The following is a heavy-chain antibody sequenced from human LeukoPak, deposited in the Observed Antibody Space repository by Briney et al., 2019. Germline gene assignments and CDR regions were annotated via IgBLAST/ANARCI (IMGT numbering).Heavy chain of an antibody. V-gene: IGHV3-9*01. D-gene: IGHD6-25*01. J-gene: IGHJ6*02. CDR3: ARDARRRVFYYGMDV. CDR1: GFTFDDYA. Sequence: PGGSLRLSCAASGFTFDDYAMHWVRQAPGKGLEWVSGISWSSGNIGYADSVKGRFTISRDNAKNSLYLEMNSLRTEDTALYFCARDARRRVFYYGMDVWGQGTTVAVSS. CDR2: ISWSSGNI.